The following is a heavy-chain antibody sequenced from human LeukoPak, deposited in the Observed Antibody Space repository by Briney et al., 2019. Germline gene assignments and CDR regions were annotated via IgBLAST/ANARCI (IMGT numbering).Heavy chain of an antibody. Sequence: GGSLRLSCAASGFTVSSNYTSWVRQAPGKGLEWVSIIYSGGSTYYADSVKGRFTVSRDNSKNTLSLQMNSLREEDTAVYCCARGQSGTPHYYYGMDVWSQGTTVTVSS. J-gene: IGHJ6*02. D-gene: IGHD3-10*01. CDR2: IYSGGST. V-gene: IGHV3-53*01. CDR1: GFTVSSNY. CDR3: ARGQSGTPHYYYGMDV.